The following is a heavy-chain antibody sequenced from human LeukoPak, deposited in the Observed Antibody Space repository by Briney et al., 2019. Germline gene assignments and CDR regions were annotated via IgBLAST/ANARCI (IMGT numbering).Heavy chain of an antibody. V-gene: IGHV4-39*02. CDR2: IFYSGST. CDR3: AGEVAGTHFDY. D-gene: IGHD6-19*01. CDR1: GVSISSSSYY. Sequence: SETLSLTCDVSGVSISSSSYYWGWIRQPPGKGLEWIGSIFYSGSTYYNPSLKSRVTISVDTSKNQFSLKLSSVTAADTAVYYCAGEVAGTHFDYWGQGTLVTVSS. J-gene: IGHJ4*02.